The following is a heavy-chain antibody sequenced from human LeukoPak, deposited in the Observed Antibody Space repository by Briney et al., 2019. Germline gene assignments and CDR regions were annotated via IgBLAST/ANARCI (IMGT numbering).Heavy chain of an antibody. V-gene: IGHV3-20*01. CDR3: ARSYNGGDYGDALDI. CDR1: GFNFEDYG. J-gene: IGHJ3*02. D-gene: IGHD4-17*01. Sequence: GGSLRLSCAASGFNFEDYGMSWVRQVPGKGLEWVSGINWNGRKTGYADSVKGRFTISRDNAKNSLYLQMNILRAEDTALYHCARSYNGGDYGDALDIWGQGTMLIVSS. CDR2: INWNGRKT.